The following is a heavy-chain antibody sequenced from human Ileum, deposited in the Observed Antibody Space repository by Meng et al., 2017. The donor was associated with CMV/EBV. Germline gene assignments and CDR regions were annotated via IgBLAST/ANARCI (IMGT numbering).Heavy chain of an antibody. V-gene: IGHV3-23*01. D-gene: IGHD3-10*02. CDR3: AKDIFGWAFDY. CDR2: IEGSNDNT. J-gene: IGHJ4*01. Sequence: VQLLEFGGGWAQPGGSLRLSCAASGFSLSHNAMTWVRQAPGKGLEWVSAIEGSNDNTHYADSVKGRFVISRDASTNTLYLQMNNLRAEDTAIYYCAKDIFGWAFDYWGHGTLVTVSS. CDR1: GFSLSHNA.